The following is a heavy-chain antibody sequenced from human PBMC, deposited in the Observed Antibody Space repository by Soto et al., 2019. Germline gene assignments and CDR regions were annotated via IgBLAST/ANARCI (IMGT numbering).Heavy chain of an antibody. D-gene: IGHD3-9*01. CDR3: AKGNDILTGYYFDY. CDR2: ISGSGGST. V-gene: IGHV3-23*01. J-gene: IGHJ4*02. Sequence: GGSLRLSCAASGFTFSSYTMSWVRQAPGKGLEWVSAISGSGGSTYYADSVKGRFTISRDNSKNTLYLQMNSLRAEDTAVYYCAKGNDILTGYYFDYWGQGTLVTVSS. CDR1: GFTFSSYT.